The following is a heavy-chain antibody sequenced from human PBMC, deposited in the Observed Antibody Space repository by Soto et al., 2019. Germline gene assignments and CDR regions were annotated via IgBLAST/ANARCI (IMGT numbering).Heavy chain of an antibody. J-gene: IGHJ4*02. D-gene: IGHD6-13*01. CDR2: IYYSGST. Sequence: SETLSLTCTVSGGSISSGGYYWSWIRQHPGKGLEWIGYIYYSGSTYYNPSLKSRVTISVDTSKNQFSLKLSSVTAADTAVYYCARIRSGIAAAQLWGQGTLVTLSS. V-gene: IGHV4-31*03. CDR3: ARIRSGIAAAQL. CDR1: GGSISSGGYY.